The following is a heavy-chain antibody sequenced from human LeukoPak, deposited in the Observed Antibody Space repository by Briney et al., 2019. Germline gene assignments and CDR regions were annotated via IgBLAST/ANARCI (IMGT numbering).Heavy chain of an antibody. V-gene: IGHV4-39*01. Sequence: SETLSLTCTVSSGSISSSSYYWGWIRQPPGKGLEWIGSIYYSGSTYHNPSLKSRVTISVDTSKNQFSLRLTSVTAADTAVFYCARHEYSSSWSPPEYFDLWGRGTLVTVSS. D-gene: IGHD6-13*01. CDR2: IYYSGST. CDR3: ARHEYSSSWSPPEYFDL. CDR1: SGSISSSSYY. J-gene: IGHJ2*01.